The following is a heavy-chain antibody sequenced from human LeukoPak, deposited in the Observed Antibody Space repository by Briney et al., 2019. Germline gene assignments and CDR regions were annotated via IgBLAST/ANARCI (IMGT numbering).Heavy chain of an antibody. CDR2: MNPNSGNT. CDR3: ARLQGITMIDPYYYYGMDV. Sequence: EASVTVSCKASGYTFTSYDINWVRQATGQGLEWMGWMNPNSGNTGYAQKFQGGVTMTRNTSISTAYMELSSLRSEDTAVYYCARLQGITMIDPYYYYGMDVWGQGTTVTVSS. V-gene: IGHV1-8*01. D-gene: IGHD3-22*01. CDR1: GYTFTSYD. J-gene: IGHJ6*02.